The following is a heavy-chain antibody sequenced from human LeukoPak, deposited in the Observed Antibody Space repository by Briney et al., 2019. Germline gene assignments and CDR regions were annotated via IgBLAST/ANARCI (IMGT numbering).Heavy chain of an antibody. CDR1: GGSISSGGYY. CDR3: ARDGDYSNFDYYYYYMDV. D-gene: IGHD4-11*01. CDR2: IYHSGST. J-gene: IGHJ6*03. V-gene: IGHV4-30-2*01. Sequence: PSQTLSLTCTVSGGSISSGGYYWSWIRQPPGKGLEWIGYIYHSGSTYYNPPLKSRVTISVDTSKNQFSLKLSSVTAADTAVYYCARDGDYSNFDYYYYYMDVWGKGTTVTVSS.